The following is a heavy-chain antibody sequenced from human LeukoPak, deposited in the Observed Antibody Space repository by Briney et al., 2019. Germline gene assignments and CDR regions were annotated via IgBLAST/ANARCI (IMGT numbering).Heavy chain of an antibody. CDR2: INHSGST. J-gene: IGHJ5*02. CDR1: GGSFSGYY. D-gene: IGHD3-16*02. V-gene: IGHV4-34*01. Sequence: SETLSLTCAVYGGSFSGYYWSWIRQPPGKGLEWIGEINHSGSTNYNPSLESRVTISVDTSKNQFSLKLSSVTAADTAVYYCARGIIVWGSYRFNRFDPWGQGTLVTVSS. CDR3: ARGIIVWGSYRFNRFDP.